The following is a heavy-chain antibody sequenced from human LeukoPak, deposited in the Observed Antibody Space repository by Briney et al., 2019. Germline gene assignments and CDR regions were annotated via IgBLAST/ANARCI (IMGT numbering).Heavy chain of an antibody. CDR3: ARPEGYSSGWLKT. CDR1: GYNFTSYW. D-gene: IGHD6-19*01. V-gene: IGHV5-51*01. J-gene: IGHJ4*02. CDR2: IYPRDSDT. Sequence: GASLQISCKGSGYNFTSYWIGWVRLMPGKGLEWMGFIYPRDSDTRYSPSFQGQVTMSADKSKSTAYLQWSSLTASDSAIYYCARPEGYSSGWLKTWGQGTLVTVSS.